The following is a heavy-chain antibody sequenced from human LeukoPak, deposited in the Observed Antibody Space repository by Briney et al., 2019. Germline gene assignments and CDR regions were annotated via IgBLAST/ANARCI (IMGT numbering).Heavy chain of an antibody. CDR2: IKQDASEK. CDR3: ARDRLWGYCSGGSCYSLRFDP. Sequence: PGGSLRLSCAASGFTFSRYWMSWVRQAPGKGLEWVANIKQDASEKYYVDSVRGRFTISRDNAKNSLYLQMNSLGAEDTAVYYCARDRLWGYCSGGSCYSLRFDPWGQGTLVTVSS. CDR1: GFTFSRYW. V-gene: IGHV3-7*01. D-gene: IGHD2-15*01. J-gene: IGHJ5*02.